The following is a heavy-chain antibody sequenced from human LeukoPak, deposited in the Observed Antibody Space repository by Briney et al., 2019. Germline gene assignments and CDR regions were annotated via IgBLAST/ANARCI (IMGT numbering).Heavy chain of an antibody. D-gene: IGHD4-11*01. CDR3: ATYSILNAREFRY. Sequence: PGRSLRLSCAASGFTFSSYSMNWVRQAPGKGLEWVANVQHIGGETYYVDSVKGRFTISRDNAKNSVYLQMNSLGADDTAVYYCATYSILNAREFRYWGQGTLVTVTS. CDR2: VQHIGGET. CDR1: GFTFSSYS. V-gene: IGHV3-7*01. J-gene: IGHJ1*01.